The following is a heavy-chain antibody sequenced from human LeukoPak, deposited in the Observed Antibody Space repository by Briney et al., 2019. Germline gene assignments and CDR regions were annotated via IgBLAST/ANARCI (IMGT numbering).Heavy chain of an antibody. D-gene: IGHD6-13*01. CDR3: ARGVIAAGGNDFDY. V-gene: IGHV4-39*07. J-gene: IGHJ4*02. CDR1: GGSISSSSYY. CDR2: IYYSGST. Sequence: SETLSLTCTVSGGSISSSSYYWGWIRQPPGKGLEWIGSIYYSGSTYYNPSLKSRVTISADTSKNQLSLKVISVTAADTAVYYCARGVIAAGGNDFDYWGQGTLVTVSS.